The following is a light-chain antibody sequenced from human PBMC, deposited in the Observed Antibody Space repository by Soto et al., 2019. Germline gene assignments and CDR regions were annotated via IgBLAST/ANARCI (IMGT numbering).Light chain of an antibody. CDR1: QSVSRW. Sequence: QMTQSPSTLSSSFGYIATIPCRTNQSVSRWLAWYQQQPGKVPKLLIYGASNLETGVPSRFSGSGSGTHFTFTISSLQPEDIATYYCQHFDNFPRAITFGQGTRLEI. V-gene: IGKV1-33*01. CDR2: GAS. CDR3: QHFDNFPRAIT. J-gene: IGKJ5*01.